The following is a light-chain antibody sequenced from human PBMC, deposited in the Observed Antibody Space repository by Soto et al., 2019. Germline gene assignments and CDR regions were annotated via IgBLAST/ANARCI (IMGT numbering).Light chain of an antibody. J-gene: IGKJ1*01. CDR3: QQYDNWPPWT. Sequence: EIVMTQSPATLSVSPGERATISCRATESVSSNLAWYQQKPGQAPRLLIYAASTRATGIPARFSGSGSGTEFTLTVSSLQPEDVAVYYCQQYDNWPPWTFGQGTKVEVK. CDR2: AAS. CDR1: ESVSSN. V-gene: IGKV3-15*01.